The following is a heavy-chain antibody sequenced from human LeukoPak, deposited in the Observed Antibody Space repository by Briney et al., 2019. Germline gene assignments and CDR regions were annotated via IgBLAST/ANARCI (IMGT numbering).Heavy chain of an antibody. CDR3: ARDVSHYDRSGYSLDY. Sequence: GGSLRLSCAASGIIFSTYAIHWVRQAPGKGLEWVAVISYDGRNKYYADSVKGRFSISRDNSKNTLSLQMNSLRPEDTALYYCARDVSHYDRSGYSLDYWGQGTLVTVSS. V-gene: IGHV3-30*04. CDR2: ISYDGRNK. CDR1: GIIFSTYA. J-gene: IGHJ4*02. D-gene: IGHD3-22*01.